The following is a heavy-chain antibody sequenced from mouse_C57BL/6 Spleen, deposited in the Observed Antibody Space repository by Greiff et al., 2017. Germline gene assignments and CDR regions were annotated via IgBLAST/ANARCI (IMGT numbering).Heavy chain of an antibody. V-gene: IGHV1-62-2*01. CDR1: GYTFTEYT. Sequence: QVQLKESGAELVKPGASVKLSCKASGYTFTEYTIHWVKQRSGQGLEWIGWFYPGSGSIKYNEKFKDKATLTADKSSSTVYMELSRLTSEDSAVYFCARHEDNDYVFYWYFDVWGTGTTVTVSS. J-gene: IGHJ1*03. CDR3: ARHEDNDYVFYWYFDV. D-gene: IGHD2-4*01. CDR2: FYPGSGSI.